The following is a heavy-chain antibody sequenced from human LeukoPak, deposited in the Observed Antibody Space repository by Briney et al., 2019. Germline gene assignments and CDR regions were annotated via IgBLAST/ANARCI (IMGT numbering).Heavy chain of an antibody. D-gene: IGHD3/OR15-3a*01. CDR3: SNRGL. V-gene: IGHV3-53*01. CDR2: IHGGGET. Sequence: PGGPRRPSCEAPGLTVASDSIRWARGTPGKGLEWLSQIHGGGETYYADSVRGRFTISRDDSQNMLSLQMNSLRAEDTAVYYCSNRGLWGQGTLVTVSS. J-gene: IGHJ4*02. CDR1: GLTVASDS.